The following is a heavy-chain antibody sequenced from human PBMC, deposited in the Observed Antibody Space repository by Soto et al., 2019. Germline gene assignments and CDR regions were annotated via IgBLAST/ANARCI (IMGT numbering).Heavy chain of an antibody. Sequence: PSETLSLTCTVSGGSISSGGYYWSWIRQHPGKGLEWIGYIYYSGSTYYNPSLKSRVTISVDTSKNQFSLKLSSVTAADTAVYYCARVFSDSSSFFDPWGQGTLVTV. J-gene: IGHJ5*02. D-gene: IGHD6-13*01. CDR1: GGSISSGGYY. V-gene: IGHV4-31*03. CDR3: ARVFSDSSSFFDP. CDR2: IYYSGST.